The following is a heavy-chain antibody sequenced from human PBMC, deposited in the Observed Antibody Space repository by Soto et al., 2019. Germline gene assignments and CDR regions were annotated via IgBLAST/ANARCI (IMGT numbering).Heavy chain of an antibody. J-gene: IGHJ6*02. CDR1: GFTFGDYA. V-gene: IGHV3-49*03. CDR2: IRSKAYGGTT. CDR3: TRGSSSWVTGGKGYYYYGMDV. D-gene: IGHD6-13*01. Sequence: HPGGSLRLSCTASGFTFGDYAMSWFRQAPGKGLEWVGFIRSKAYGGTTEYAASVKGRFTISRDDSKSIAYLQMNSLKTEDTAVYYCTRGSSSWVTGGKGYYYYGMDVWGQGATVTVSS.